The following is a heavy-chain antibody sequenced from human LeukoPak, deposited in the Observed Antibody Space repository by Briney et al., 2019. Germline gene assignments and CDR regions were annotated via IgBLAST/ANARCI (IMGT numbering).Heavy chain of an antibody. J-gene: IGHJ4*02. V-gene: IGHV1-46*01. CDR3: ARGRVYSSGWTDFDY. CDR2: INPSGGST. CDR1: GYTFTSYG. D-gene: IGHD6-19*01. Sequence: ASVKVSCKASGYTFTSYGISWVRRAPGQGLEWMGIINPSGGSTSYAQKFQGRVTMTRDTSTSTVYMELSSLRSEDTAVYYCARGRVYSSGWTDFDYWGQGTLVTVSS.